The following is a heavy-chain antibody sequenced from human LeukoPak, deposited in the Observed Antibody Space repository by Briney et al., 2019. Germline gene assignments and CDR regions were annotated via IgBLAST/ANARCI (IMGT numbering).Heavy chain of an antibody. Sequence: GGSLRLSCAASGFTVNNAWMSWVRQAPGKGLEWVSAISGSGGSTYYADSVKGRFTISRDNSKNTLYLQMNSLRAEDTALYYCARYDYSNYVGYYDHWGQGTLVTVSS. CDR2: ISGSGGST. D-gene: IGHD4-11*01. J-gene: IGHJ4*02. CDR3: ARYDYSNYVGYYDH. CDR1: GFTVNNAW. V-gene: IGHV3-23*01.